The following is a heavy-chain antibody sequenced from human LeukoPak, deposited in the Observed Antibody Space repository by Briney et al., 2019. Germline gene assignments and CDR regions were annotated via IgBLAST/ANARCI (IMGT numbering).Heavy chain of an antibody. J-gene: IGHJ6*04. D-gene: IGHD1-14*01. V-gene: IGHV4-4*09. CDR2: IYTSGST. CDR3: ARRSTTMDV. CDR1: GGSISSYY. Sequence: SETLSLTCTVSGGSISSYYWSWIRQPPGKRLEWIGYIYTSGSTNYNPSLKSRVTISVDTSKNQFSLKLSSVTAADTAVYYCARRSTTMDVWGKGTTVTVSS.